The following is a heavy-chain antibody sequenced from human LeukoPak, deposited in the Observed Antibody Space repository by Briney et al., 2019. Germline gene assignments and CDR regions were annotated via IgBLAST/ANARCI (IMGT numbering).Heavy chain of an antibody. CDR3: ARDNALRYFDY. CDR1: GGSISSGAYY. Sequence: PSQTLSLTCTVSGGSISSGAYYWSWIRQPSEKGLEWIGYISHSGSTYYNPSFKSRVTVSLDRSKNQFSLKLSSVIAADTAVYYCARDNALRYFDYWGQGTLVTVSS. V-gene: IGHV4-30-2*01. J-gene: IGHJ4*02. CDR2: ISHSGST. D-gene: IGHD4-17*01.